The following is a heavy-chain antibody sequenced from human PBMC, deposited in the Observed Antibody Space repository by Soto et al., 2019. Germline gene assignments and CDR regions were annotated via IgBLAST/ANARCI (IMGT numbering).Heavy chain of an antibody. CDR1: GYTFTSYD. CDR2: MNPNSGNT. V-gene: IGHV1-8*01. D-gene: IGHD2-15*01. Sequence: ASVKVSCKASGYTFTSYDINWVRQATGQGLEWMGWMNPNSGNTGYAQKFQGRVTMTRNTSISTAYMELSSLRSEDTAVYYVAAPLTPSTDSYCSGGSCYHYYYYGMDVWGQGTTVTVSS. CDR3: AAPLTPSTDSYCSGGSCYHYYYYGMDV. J-gene: IGHJ6*02.